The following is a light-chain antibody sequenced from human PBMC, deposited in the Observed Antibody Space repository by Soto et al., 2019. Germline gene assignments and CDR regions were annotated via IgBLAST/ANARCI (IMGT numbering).Light chain of an antibody. CDR3: QPYNNWPLT. V-gene: IGKV3-15*01. CDR2: DTS. CDR1: QSVSSN. J-gene: IGKJ4*01. Sequence: EIVFTQSPATLSFSPGERATLSFRASQSVSSNLAWYQQKPGQAPRLLIYDTSTRATGVPTRFSGSRSGAEFTLTINSLQSEDFAVYYCQPYNNWPLTFGGGTKVDI.